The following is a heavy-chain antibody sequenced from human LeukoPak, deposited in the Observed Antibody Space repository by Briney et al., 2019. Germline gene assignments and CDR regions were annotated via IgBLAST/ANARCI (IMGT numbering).Heavy chain of an antibody. Sequence: GESLKISCQGSGYSFTTYWIGWVRQMPGKGLECMGIIYPGDSETRYSPSFQGQVTISADKSISTAYLQWSSLKASDTANYYCVTTVYSGIYGDAFDIWGQGTMFTVSS. J-gene: IGHJ3*02. CDR1: GYSFTTYW. CDR2: IYPGDSET. V-gene: IGHV5-51*01. D-gene: IGHD1-26*01. CDR3: VTTVYSGIYGDAFDI.